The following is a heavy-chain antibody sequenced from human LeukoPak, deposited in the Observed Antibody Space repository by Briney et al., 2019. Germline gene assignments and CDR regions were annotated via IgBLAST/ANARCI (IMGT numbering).Heavy chain of an antibody. J-gene: IGHJ1*01. CDR2: IYSGSSA. Sequence: GGSLRLSCAASGFTASSNYVSWVRQAPGKGLEWVSVIYSGSSADYADSVKGRFTISRDNSKNTLYLQMNSLRAEDTAVYYCATGGDHPYWGPGTLVTVSS. CDR3: ATGGDHPY. V-gene: IGHV3-53*01. CDR1: GFTASSNY. D-gene: IGHD2-21*02.